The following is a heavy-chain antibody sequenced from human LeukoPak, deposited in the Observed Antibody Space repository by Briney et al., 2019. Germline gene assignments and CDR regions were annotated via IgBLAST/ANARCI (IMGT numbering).Heavy chain of an antibody. J-gene: IGHJ3*02. CDR2: ISSSSSYI. CDR1: GFTFSSYS. D-gene: IGHD3-22*01. V-gene: IGHV3-21*01. Sequence: SGGSLRLSCAASGFTFSSYSMNWVRQAPGKGLEWVSSISSSSSYIYYADSVKGRFTISRDNAKNSLFLQMNSLRAEDTAIYYCTRIITPSDDAFDIWGQGTMVTVSS. CDR3: TRIITPSDDAFDI.